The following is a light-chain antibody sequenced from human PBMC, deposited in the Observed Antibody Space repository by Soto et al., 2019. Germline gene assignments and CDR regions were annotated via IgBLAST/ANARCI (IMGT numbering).Light chain of an antibody. CDR1: SSDVGGYNF. CDR3: CSYAGSYTLWV. J-gene: IGLJ3*02. V-gene: IGLV2-11*01. Sequence: QSVLTQPRSVSGSPGQSVTISCTGTSSDVGGYNFVSWYQQYPGKAPKLIIYDVSKRPSGVPDRFSGSKSGNTASLTISGLQAEDEADYYCCSYAGSYTLWVFGGGPKLNVL. CDR2: DVS.